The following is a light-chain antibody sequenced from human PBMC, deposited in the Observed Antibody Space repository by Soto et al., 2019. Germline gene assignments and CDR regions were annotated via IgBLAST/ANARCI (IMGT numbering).Light chain of an antibody. Sequence: EIVMTQSPATLSVSPGERATLSCRASQSISTELPWYQQKPGQPPRLLIYSASTRATGVPARFTGSGSGSEFTLTISGLQSEDFAVYYCQQGHNWPLTFGRGTRLEI. V-gene: IGKV3-15*01. CDR2: SAS. CDR1: QSISTE. J-gene: IGKJ2*01. CDR3: QQGHNWPLT.